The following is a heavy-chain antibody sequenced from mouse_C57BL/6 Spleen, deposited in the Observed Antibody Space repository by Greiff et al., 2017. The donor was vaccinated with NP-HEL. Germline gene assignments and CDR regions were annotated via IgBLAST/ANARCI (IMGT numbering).Heavy chain of an antibody. V-gene: IGHV1-18*01. CDR1: GYTFTDYN. Sequence: VQLKESGPELVKPGASVKIPCKASGYTFTDYNMDWVKQSHGKSLEWIGDINPNNGGTIYNQKFKGKATLTVDKSSSTAYMELRSLTSEDTAVYYCARHPYGSPSYGYFDVWGTGTTVTVSS. CDR2: INPNNGGT. D-gene: IGHD1-1*01. CDR3: ARHPYGSPSYGYFDV. J-gene: IGHJ1*03.